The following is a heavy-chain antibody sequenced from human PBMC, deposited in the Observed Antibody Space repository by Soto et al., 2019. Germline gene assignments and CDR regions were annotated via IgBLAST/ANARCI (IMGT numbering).Heavy chain of an antibody. Sequence: SETLSLTCTVSGGSIGSSSYYWGWIRQPPGKGLEWIGSIYYSGSTYYNPSLKSRVTISVDTSKNQFSLKLSSVTAADTAVYYCATRGAARTFYFDYWGQGTLVTVSS. CDR3: ATRGAARTFYFDY. CDR1: GGSIGSSSYY. D-gene: IGHD6-6*01. J-gene: IGHJ4*02. V-gene: IGHV4-39*01. CDR2: IYYSGST.